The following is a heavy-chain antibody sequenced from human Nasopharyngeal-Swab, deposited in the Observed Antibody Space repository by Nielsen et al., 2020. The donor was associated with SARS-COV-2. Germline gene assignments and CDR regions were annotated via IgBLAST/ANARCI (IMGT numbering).Heavy chain of an antibody. CDR2: INPSGGST. CDR3: ARVISLGEHYFDY. Sequence: WVRQAPGQGLEWMGIINPSGGSTSYAQKFQGRVTMTRDTSTSTVYMELSSLRSEDTAVYYCARVISLGEHYFDYWGQGTLVTVSS. J-gene: IGHJ4*02. D-gene: IGHD1-26*01. V-gene: IGHV1-46*01.